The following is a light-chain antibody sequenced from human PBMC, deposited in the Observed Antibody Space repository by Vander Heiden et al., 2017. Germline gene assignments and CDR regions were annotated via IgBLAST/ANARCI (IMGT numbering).Light chain of an antibody. V-gene: IGLV2-14*03. CDR1: SSDVGGYNY. CDR3: SAYTSSHTLV. CDR2: DVS. J-gene: IGLJ3*02. Sequence: QSALPQPASVSGSPGQSITIPCTGTSSDVGGYNYVSWYQQRPGKAPERMIYDVSTRPSGVSNRFSGSKSGNTASLTISGLQAEDEADYYCSAYTSSHTLVFGGGTKLTVL.